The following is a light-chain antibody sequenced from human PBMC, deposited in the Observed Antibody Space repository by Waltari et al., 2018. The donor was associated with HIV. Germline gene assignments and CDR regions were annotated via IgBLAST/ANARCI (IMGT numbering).Light chain of an antibody. Sequence: QPVLTQLPSVSGTPGQTVTISCSGSDSNIGTSSDYWYQVLPGTTPRLLIFSNHERPSGVPGLFSGSKSGASASLTIFGLRSEDEADYYCSTWDKTQSAQVFGGGTKLTVL. CDR3: STWDKTQSAQV. CDR2: SNH. CDR1: DSNIGTSS. V-gene: IGLV1-47*01. J-gene: IGLJ3*02.